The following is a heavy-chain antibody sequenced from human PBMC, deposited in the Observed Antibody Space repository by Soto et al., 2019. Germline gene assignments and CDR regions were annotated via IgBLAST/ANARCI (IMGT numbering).Heavy chain of an antibody. Sequence: SETLSLTCTVSGGSISSSSYYWGWIRQPPGKGLEWIGSIYYSGSTYYNPSLKSRVTISVDTSKNQFSLKLSSVTAADTAVYYCAKRAAAGTNYYYYMDVWGKGTTVTVSS. D-gene: IGHD6-13*01. CDR1: GGSISSSSYY. J-gene: IGHJ6*03. CDR3: AKRAAAGTNYYYYMDV. V-gene: IGHV4-39*01. CDR2: IYYSGST.